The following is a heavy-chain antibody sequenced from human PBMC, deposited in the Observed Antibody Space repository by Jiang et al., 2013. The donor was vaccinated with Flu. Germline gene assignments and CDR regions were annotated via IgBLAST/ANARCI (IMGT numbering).Heavy chain of an antibody. CDR3: ARDRIVVVVPAATGYWFDP. D-gene: IGHD2-2*01. V-gene: IGHV1-18*01. J-gene: IGHJ5*02. CDR2: ISAYNGNT. Sequence: ISWVRQAPGQGLEWMGWISAYNGNTNYAQKLQGRVTMTTDTSTSTAYMELRSLRSDDTAVYYCARDRIVVVVPAATGYWFDPWGQGTLVTVSS.